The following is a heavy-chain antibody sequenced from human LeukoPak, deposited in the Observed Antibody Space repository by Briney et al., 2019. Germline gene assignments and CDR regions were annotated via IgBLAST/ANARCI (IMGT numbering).Heavy chain of an antibody. CDR2: IKSKTDGGTT. CDR1: GFTFSNAW. CDR3: TTLTTVTTELRVD. V-gene: IGHV3-15*01. Sequence: NPGGSLRLSCAASGFTFSNAWMSWVRQAPGKGLEWVGRIKSKTDGGTTDYAAPVKGRFTISRDDSKNTLYLQMNSLKTEDTAVYYCTTLTTVTTELRVDWGQGTLVTVSS. D-gene: IGHD4-17*01. J-gene: IGHJ4*02.